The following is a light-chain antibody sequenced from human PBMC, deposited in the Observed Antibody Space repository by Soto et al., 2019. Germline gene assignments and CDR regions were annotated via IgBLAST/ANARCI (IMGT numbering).Light chain of an antibody. CDR2: GTS. V-gene: IGKV3-20*01. CDR3: QQYGSSIT. Sequence: IVWTQSPGTLPSSPGERATLPCSASQSVKSSYLAWYQHKPGQAPRLLIYGTSSRATGIPDRFSGSGSGTDFTLTISRLEPEDFAVYYCQQYGSSITFGQGTRLEIK. CDR1: QSVKSSY. J-gene: IGKJ5*01.